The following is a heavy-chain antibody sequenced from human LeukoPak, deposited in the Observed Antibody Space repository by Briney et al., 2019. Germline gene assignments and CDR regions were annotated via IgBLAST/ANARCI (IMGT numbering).Heavy chain of an antibody. D-gene: IGHD2-8*01. J-gene: IGHJ6*02. CDR2: IGSSGATT. CDR3: AKVSVGPLSRPTHVALYYGMDV. Sequence: GGSLRLSCAASGFTFNNFAMSWVRQAPGKGPEWVSSIGSSGATTFYADSVKGRCTVSRDNSKNTVYLEMNSLRAEDTAIYYCAKVSVGPLSRPTHVALYYGMDVWGQGTTVTVSS. CDR1: GFTFNNFA. V-gene: IGHV3-23*01.